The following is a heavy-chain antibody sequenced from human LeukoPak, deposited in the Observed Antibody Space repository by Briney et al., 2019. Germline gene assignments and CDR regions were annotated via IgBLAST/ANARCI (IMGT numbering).Heavy chain of an antibody. V-gene: IGHV3-30*02. CDR2: IRYDGTNK. Sequence: GGSLRLSCAVSGIIFISYGIHWVRQAPGKGLEWVAFIRYDGTNKYYADSVKGRFTISIDNSKNTLYLQMNSLRAEDTAVYYCAKVGSGWYGVDYWGQGTLVTVSS. J-gene: IGHJ4*02. CDR3: AKVGSGWYGVDY. CDR1: GIIFISYG. D-gene: IGHD6-19*01.